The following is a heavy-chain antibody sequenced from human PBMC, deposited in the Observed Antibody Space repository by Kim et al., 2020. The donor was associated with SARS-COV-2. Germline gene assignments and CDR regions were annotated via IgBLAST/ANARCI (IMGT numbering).Heavy chain of an antibody. CDR2: ITRYGGDT. CDR3: TKDATLIPFDY. CDR1: GFNFDDYT. V-gene: IGHV3-43*01. Sequence: GGSLRLSCAASGFNFDDYTMHWVRQLPRKGLEWVSFITRYGGDTHYADSVKVRFSISRDNSRNSVYLQMNSLRTEDSALYYCTKDATLIPFDYWGQGTLV. J-gene: IGHJ4*02. D-gene: IGHD2-21*01.